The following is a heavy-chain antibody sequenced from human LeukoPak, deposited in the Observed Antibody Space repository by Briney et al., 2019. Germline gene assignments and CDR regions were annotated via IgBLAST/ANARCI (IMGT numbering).Heavy chain of an antibody. J-gene: IGHJ4*02. D-gene: IGHD4-17*01. CDR3: ARQHXXXGDYGFDY. CDR1: GGSISNYY. V-gene: IGHV4-59*08. Sequence: SETLSLTCTVSGGSISNYYWSWIRQPPGKGLEWIGNIDNSGSTRSNPSLESRVTTSVDKSKNQLSLTLSSVTAADTAVYFCARQHXXXGDYGFDYWGQGTLVTV. CDR2: IDNSGST.